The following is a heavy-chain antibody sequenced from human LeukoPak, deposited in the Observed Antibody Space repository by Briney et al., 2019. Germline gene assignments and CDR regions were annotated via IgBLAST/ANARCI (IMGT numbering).Heavy chain of an antibody. Sequence: GGSLRLSCVASGFTFSSYSMNWVRQAPGKGLEWVSSISSSSSYIYYADSVKGRFTISRDNAKNSLYLQMNSLRAEDTAVYYCARGWPPNDHDSSGYGDYWGQGTLVTVSS. CDR3: ARGWPPNDHDSSGYGDY. J-gene: IGHJ4*02. D-gene: IGHD3-22*01. CDR1: GFTFSSYS. V-gene: IGHV3-21*01. CDR2: ISSSSSYI.